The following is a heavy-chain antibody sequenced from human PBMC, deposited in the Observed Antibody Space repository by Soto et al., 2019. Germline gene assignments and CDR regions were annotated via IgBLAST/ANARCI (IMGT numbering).Heavy chain of an antibody. V-gene: IGHV1-18*01. Sequence: ASVKVSCKASGYTFTSYGISWVRQAPGQGLEWMGWISAYNGNTNYAQKLQGRVTMTTDTSTSTAYMELRSLRSDDTAVYYCARVRATTVVTRGHWFDPWGQGTLVTVSS. CDR1: GYTFTSYG. CDR3: ARVRATTVVTRGHWFDP. CDR2: ISAYNGNT. J-gene: IGHJ5*02. D-gene: IGHD4-17*01.